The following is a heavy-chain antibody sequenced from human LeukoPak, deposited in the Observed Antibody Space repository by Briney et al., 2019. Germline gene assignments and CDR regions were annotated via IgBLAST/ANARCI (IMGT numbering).Heavy chain of an antibody. D-gene: IGHD3-3*01. CDR3: AKDLLFGSYDFWSGHDY. CDR2: IYSGGST. CDR1: GFTVSSNY. J-gene: IGHJ4*02. V-gene: IGHV3-66*01. Sequence: GSLRLSCAASGFTVSSNYMSWVRQAPGRGLEWVSVIYSGGSTYYADPVKGRFTISRDNSKNTLYLQMNSLRAEDTAVYYCAKDLLFGSYDFWSGHDYWGQGTLVTVSS.